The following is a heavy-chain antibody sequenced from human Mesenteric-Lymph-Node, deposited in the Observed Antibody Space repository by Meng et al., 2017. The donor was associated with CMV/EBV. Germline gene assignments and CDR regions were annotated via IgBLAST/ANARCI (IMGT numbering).Heavy chain of an antibody. CDR3: ATMETFCDSSTCSDSFDH. V-gene: IGHV3-21*01. CDR1: GFTFSSYS. CDR2: ISSSSSYI. D-gene: IGHD2/OR15-2a*01. J-gene: IGHJ4*02. Sequence: GESLKISCAASGFTFSSYSMNWVRQAPGKGLEWVSSISSSSSYIYYADSVKGRFTISRDNAKNSLSLQMSSLRAEGTAIYYCATMETFCDSSTCSDSFDHWGRGTRVTVSS.